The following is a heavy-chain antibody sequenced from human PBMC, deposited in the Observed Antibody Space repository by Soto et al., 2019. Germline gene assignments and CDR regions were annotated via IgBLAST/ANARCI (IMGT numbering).Heavy chain of an antibody. CDR1: GGSISSSSYN. V-gene: IGHV4-39*01. CDR3: ARHNRYTDSWSLVDYYYDMDV. D-gene: IGHD6-13*01. CDR2: IYYGGDT. Sequence: SSETLSLTCTVSGGSISSSSYNWGWIRQPPGKGLEWIGSIYYGGDTYYNPSLKSRVTISVDRSKNQFSLKVSSVTDADTAVYYCARHNRYTDSWSLVDYYYDMDVWGQGTAVT. J-gene: IGHJ6*02.